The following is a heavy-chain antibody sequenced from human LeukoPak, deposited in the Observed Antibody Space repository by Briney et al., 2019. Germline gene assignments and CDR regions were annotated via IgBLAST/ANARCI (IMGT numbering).Heavy chain of an antibody. CDR1: GGSFSCYY. D-gene: IGHD3-22*01. V-gene: IGHV4-34*01. CDR2: INHSGST. J-gene: IGHJ4*02. Sequence: SEALSLTCAVYGGSFSCYYWSWIRQPPGKGLEWIGEINHSGSTNYNPSLKSRVTISVDTSKNQFSLKLSSVTAADTAVYYCATSSGYFLYYFDYWGQGTLVTVSS. CDR3: ATSSGYFLYYFDY.